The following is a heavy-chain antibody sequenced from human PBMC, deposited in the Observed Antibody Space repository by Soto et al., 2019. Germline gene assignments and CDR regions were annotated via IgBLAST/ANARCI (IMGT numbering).Heavy chain of an antibody. J-gene: IGHJ4*02. Sequence: QLQLQESGPGLVKPSETLSLTCTVSGGSISSSSYYWGWIRQPPGKGLEWIGSIYYSGSTYYNPSLKSRVTRSVDTSKNQFSLKLSSVTAADTAVYYCARISGSYDYFDYWGQGTLVTVSS. CDR2: IYYSGST. CDR3: ARISGSYDYFDY. V-gene: IGHV4-39*01. D-gene: IGHD1-26*01. CDR1: GGSISSSSYY.